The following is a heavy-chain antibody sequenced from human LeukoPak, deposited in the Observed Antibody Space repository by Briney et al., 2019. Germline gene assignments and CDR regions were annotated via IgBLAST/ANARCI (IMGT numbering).Heavy chain of an antibody. Sequence: GGSLRLSCAASGFTFSSYSMNWVRQAPGKGLEWVSYISSSSSTIYYADSVKGRFTISRDNAKNSLYLQMNSLRAEDTAVYYCARGGNWNDVFDFHAFDIWGQGTMVTVSS. CDR1: GFTFSSYS. CDR2: ISSSSSTI. V-gene: IGHV3-48*04. CDR3: ARGGNWNDVFDFHAFDI. J-gene: IGHJ3*02. D-gene: IGHD1-1*01.